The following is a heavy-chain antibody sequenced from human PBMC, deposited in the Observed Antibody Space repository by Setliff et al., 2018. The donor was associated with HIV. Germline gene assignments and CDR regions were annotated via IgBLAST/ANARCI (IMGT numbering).Heavy chain of an antibody. D-gene: IGHD3-22*01. CDR1: GFTFSNYG. V-gene: IGHV3-23*01. CDR2: ISGSGDDT. J-gene: IGHJ4*02. Sequence: PGGSLRLSCAVSGFTFSNYGMSWVRQAPGKGLEWISVISGSGDDTFYADSVRGRFTISRDNVKNSLYLQMNSLRGEDTAVYYCAGSRGYFVKADWGQGTLVTV. CDR3: AGSRGYFVKAD.